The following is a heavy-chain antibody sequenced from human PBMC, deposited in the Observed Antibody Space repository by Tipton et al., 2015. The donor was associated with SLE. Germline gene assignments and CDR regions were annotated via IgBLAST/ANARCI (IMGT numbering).Heavy chain of an antibody. CDR3: ARDHYSSGWRYGMDV. Sequence: SLRLSCAASGFTFSSYSMNWVRQAPGKGLEWVSYISSSSTIYYADSVKGRFTISRDNAKNSLYLQMNSLRAEDTAVYYCARDHYSSGWRYGMDVWGQGTTVTVSS. J-gene: IGHJ6*02. CDR1: GFTFSSYS. V-gene: IGHV3-48*01. D-gene: IGHD6-19*01. CDR2: ISSSSTI.